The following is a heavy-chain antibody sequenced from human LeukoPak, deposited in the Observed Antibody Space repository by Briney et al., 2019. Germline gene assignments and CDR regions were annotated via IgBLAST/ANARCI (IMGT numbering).Heavy chain of an antibody. Sequence: PGGSLRLSCAASGFTFSSYSMNWVPQAPGKGLEWVSSISSSSSYIYYADSVKGRFTISRDNAKNSLYLQMNSLRAEDTAVYYCAGPISGRYCSGGSCPNWFDPWGQGTLVTVSS. J-gene: IGHJ5*02. CDR3: AGPISGRYCSGGSCPNWFDP. CDR1: GFTFSSYS. V-gene: IGHV3-21*01. D-gene: IGHD2-15*01. CDR2: ISSSSSYI.